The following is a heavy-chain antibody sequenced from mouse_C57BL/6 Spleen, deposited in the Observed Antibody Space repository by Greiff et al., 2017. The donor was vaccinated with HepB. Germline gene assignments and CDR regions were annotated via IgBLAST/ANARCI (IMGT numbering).Heavy chain of an antibody. CDR3: ARSPLCYDYDVYAMDY. J-gene: IGHJ4*01. CDR1: GYTFTSYW. Sequence: QVHVKQPGAELVKPGASVKLSCKASGYTFTSYWMHWVKQRPGQGLEWIGMIHPNSGSTNYNEKFKSKATLTVDKSSSTAYMQLSSLTSEDSAVYYCARSPLCYDYDVYAMDYWGQGTSVTVSS. CDR2: IHPNSGST. V-gene: IGHV1-64*01. D-gene: IGHD2-4*01.